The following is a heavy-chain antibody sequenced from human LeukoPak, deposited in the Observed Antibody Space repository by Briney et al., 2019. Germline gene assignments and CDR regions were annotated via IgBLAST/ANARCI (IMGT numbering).Heavy chain of an antibody. Sequence: PGGSLRLSCAASGFTFDDYGMSWVRQAPGKGLEWVANIKHDGSEKYYVDSVKGRFTISRDNAEKSLYLQMNSLRAEDTAVYYCARDPYGDYGDCFDYWGQGTLVTVSS. V-gene: IGHV3-7*01. CDR1: GFTFDDYG. J-gene: IGHJ4*02. D-gene: IGHD4-17*01. CDR2: IKHDGSEK. CDR3: ARDPYGDYGDCFDY.